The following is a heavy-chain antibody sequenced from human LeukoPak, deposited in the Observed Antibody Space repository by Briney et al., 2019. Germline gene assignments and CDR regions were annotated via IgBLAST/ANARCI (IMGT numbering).Heavy chain of an antibody. CDR2: ISAYNGNT. CDR3: ARGPGGTVTTDRWFDP. J-gene: IGHJ5*02. Sequence: ASVKVSCKASGYTFTSYGISWVRRAPGQGLEWMGWISAYNGNTNYAQKLQGRVTMTTDTSTSTAYMELRSLRSDDTAVYYCARGPGGTVTTDRWFDPWGQGTLVTVSS. CDR1: GYTFTSYG. D-gene: IGHD4-11*01. V-gene: IGHV1-18*01.